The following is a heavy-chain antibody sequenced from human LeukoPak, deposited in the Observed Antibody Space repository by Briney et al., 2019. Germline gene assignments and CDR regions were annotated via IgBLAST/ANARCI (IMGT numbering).Heavy chain of an antibody. J-gene: IGHJ6*03. CDR1: GITFSSYW. D-gene: IGHD3-22*01. V-gene: IGHV3-7*01. CDR3: ARGSVYYDSSGYYSTYYYYYMDV. CDR2: IKQDGSEK. Sequence: PGGSLRLSCAASGITFSSYWMSWVRQAPGKGLEWVANIKQDGSEKYYVDSVKGRFTISRDNAKNSLYLQMNSLRAEDTAVYYCARGSVYYDSSGYYSTYYYYYMDVWGKGTTVTVSS.